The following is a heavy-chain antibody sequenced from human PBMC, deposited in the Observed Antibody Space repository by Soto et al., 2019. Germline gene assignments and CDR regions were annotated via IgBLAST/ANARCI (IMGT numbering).Heavy chain of an antibody. J-gene: IGHJ5*02. CDR1: GGTFSSYT. CDR3: ARTYCGGDCPNWFDP. V-gene: IGHV1-69*02. Sequence: QVQLVPSGAEVKKPGSSVKVSCKASGGTFSSYTISWVRQAPGQGLEWMGRIIPILGIANYAQKFQGRVTITADQSTSTAYMELSSLRSEDTGVYYCARTYCGGDCPNWFDPWGQGTLVTVSS. CDR2: IIPILGIA. D-gene: IGHD2-21*02.